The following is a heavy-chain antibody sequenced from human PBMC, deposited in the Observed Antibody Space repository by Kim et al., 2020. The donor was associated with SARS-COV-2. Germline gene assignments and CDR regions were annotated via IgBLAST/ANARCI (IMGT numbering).Heavy chain of an antibody. CDR1: GFTFSSYT. CDR3: ARVVRAYSSSFRDYQYYYGMDV. CDR2: ISYDGSNK. V-gene: IGHV3-30-3*01. J-gene: IGHJ6*02. Sequence: GGSLRLSCAASGFTFSSYTMHWVRQAPDKGLEWVAVISYDGSNKYYADSVKGRFTISRDNSKNTLYLQMNSLRAEDTSVYYCARVVRAYSSSFRDYQYYYGMDVWGQGTTVTVSS. D-gene: IGHD6-13*01.